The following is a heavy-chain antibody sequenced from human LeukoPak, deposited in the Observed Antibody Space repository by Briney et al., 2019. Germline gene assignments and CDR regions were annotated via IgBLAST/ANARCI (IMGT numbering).Heavy chain of an antibody. CDR1: GFTFSSYA. CDR3: AKDSIPGIQRPRDWYFDL. D-gene: IGHD5-18*01. Sequence: PGGSLRLSCAASGFTFSSYAMHWVRQAPGKGLEWVALISHDGSNKYYADSVKGRFTISRDNYKNTLYLQMISLRGEDTAVYYCAKDSIPGIQRPRDWYFDLWGRGTLVTVSS. CDR2: ISHDGSNK. J-gene: IGHJ2*01. V-gene: IGHV3-30*04.